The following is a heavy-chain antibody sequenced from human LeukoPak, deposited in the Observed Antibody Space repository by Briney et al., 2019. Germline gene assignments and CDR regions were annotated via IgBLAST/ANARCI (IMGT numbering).Heavy chain of an antibody. Sequence: PGGSLRLSCEASGFTFSAYAMTWVRQAPGKGLEWVSSIGSDNKPHYSESVKGRFAISRDNSKSMLFLQLNSLRAEDTALYYCALPLRDGDFYFDYWGQGALVTVSS. CDR1: GFTFSAYA. J-gene: IGHJ4*02. CDR3: ALPLRDGDFYFDY. V-gene: IGHV3-23*05. CDR2: IGSDNKP. D-gene: IGHD4-17*01.